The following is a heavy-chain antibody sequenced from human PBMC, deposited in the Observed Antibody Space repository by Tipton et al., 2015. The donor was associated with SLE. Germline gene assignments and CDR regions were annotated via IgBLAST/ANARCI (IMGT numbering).Heavy chain of an antibody. CDR3: ARGWGSWPYYFDY. CDR2: IYYSGST. D-gene: IGHD6-13*01. J-gene: IGHJ4*02. V-gene: IGHV4-59*01. CDR1: GGSISSYY. Sequence: TLSLTCTVSGGSISSYYWSWIRQPPGKGLEWIEYIYYSGSTNYNPSLRSRVTISVDTSKIQFSLKLSSVTAADTAVYYCARGWGSWPYYFDYWGQGTLVTVSS.